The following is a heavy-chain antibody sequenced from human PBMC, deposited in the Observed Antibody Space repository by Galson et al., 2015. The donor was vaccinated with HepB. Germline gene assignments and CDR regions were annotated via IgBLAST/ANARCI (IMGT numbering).Heavy chain of an antibody. Sequence: SLRLSCAASGFTFSSYAMHWVRQAPGKGLEWVAVISYDGTNKYYADSVKGRFTISRDNSKNTLYLQMNSLRAEDTAVYYCARDPRIMMIVVVTLSPFFDYWGQGTLVTVSS. CDR2: ISYDGTNK. CDR3: ARDPRIMMIVVVTLSPFFDY. J-gene: IGHJ4*02. D-gene: IGHD3-22*01. V-gene: IGHV3-30*04. CDR1: GFTFSSYA.